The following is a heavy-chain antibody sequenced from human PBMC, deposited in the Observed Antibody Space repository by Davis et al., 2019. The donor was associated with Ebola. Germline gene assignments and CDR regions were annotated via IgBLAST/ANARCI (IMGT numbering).Heavy chain of an antibody. D-gene: IGHD6-13*01. Sequence: GESLKISCAASGFTFSNAWMNWVRQAPGKGLEWVGRIKSKTDGGTTDYAAPVKGRFTISRDDSKNTLYLQMNSLKTEDTAVYYCTTGQQLARYYYYYGMDVWGQGTTVTVSS. CDR2: IKSKTDGGTT. CDR3: TTGQQLARYYYYYGMDV. J-gene: IGHJ6*02. CDR1: GFTFSNAW. V-gene: IGHV3-15*07.